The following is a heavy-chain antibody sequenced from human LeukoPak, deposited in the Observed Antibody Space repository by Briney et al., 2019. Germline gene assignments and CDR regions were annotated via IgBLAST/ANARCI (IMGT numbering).Heavy chain of an antibody. CDR2: IYYSGST. Sequence: SETLSLTCTVSGGSISSYYWSWIRQPPGKGLEWIGYIYYSGSTNYNPSLKSRVTISADTSKNQFSLKLSSVTAADTAVYYCARRETSSGWYVYWGQGTLVTVSS. J-gene: IGHJ4*02. CDR1: GGSISSYY. V-gene: IGHV4-59*01. D-gene: IGHD6-19*01. CDR3: ARRETSSGWYVY.